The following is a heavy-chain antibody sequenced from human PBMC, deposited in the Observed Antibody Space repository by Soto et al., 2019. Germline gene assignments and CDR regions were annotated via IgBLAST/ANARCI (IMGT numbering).Heavy chain of an antibody. D-gene: IGHD2-2*01. CDR3: ARRSRYAVGVYGMDV. CDR1: GYSFTSYW. V-gene: IGHV5-51*01. Sequence: PGESLKISCKGSGYSFTSYWIGWVRQMPGKGLECMGIIYPGDSDTRYSPSFQGQVTISADKSISTAYLQWSSLKASDTAMYYCARRSRYAVGVYGMDVWGQGTTVTLSS. J-gene: IGHJ6*02. CDR2: IYPGDSDT.